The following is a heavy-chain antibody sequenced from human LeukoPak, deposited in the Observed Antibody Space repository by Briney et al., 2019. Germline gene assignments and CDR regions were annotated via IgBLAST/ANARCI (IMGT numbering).Heavy chain of an antibody. CDR2: IYTSGST. CDR1: GGSISSYY. J-gene: IGHJ6*03. D-gene: IGHD3-16*01. V-gene: IGHV4-4*07. CDR3: ARLGDYYYYYYMDV. Sequence: SETLSLTCTVSGGSISSYYWSWIRQPAGKGLEWIGRIYTSGSTNYNPSLKSRVTMSVDTSKNQFSLKLSSVTAADTAVYYCARLGDYYYYYYMDVWGKGTTVTVSS.